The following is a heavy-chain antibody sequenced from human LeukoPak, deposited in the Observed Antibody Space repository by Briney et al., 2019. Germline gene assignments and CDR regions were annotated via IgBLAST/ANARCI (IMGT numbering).Heavy chain of an antibody. CDR2: ISAYNGNT. CDR1: GYTFTSYG. V-gene: IGHV1-18*01. J-gene: IGHJ6*02. CDR3: AKGIATIYYYGMDV. Sequence: ASVKVSCKASGYTFTSYGISWVRQAPGQGLEWMGWISAYNGNTNYAQKLQGRVTMTTDTSTSTAYMELRSLRSDDTAVYYCAKGIATIYYYGMDVWGQGTTVTVSS. D-gene: IGHD6-13*01.